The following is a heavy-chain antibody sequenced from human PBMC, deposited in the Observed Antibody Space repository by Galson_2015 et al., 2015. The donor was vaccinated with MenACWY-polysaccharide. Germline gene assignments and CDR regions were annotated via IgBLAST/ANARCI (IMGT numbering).Heavy chain of an antibody. D-gene: IGHD2-15*01. CDR3: ARVYCSGNKCHYDS. Sequence: SVKVSRKASGDIFSTYALTWVRQAPGQGLEWMGRIIPFLGIPKYSQKFQGRVTMTADKSTTTVYMELSSLTSDDTAVYYCARVYCSGNKCHYDSWGQGTLVTVSS. V-gene: IGHV1-69*04. CDR1: GDIFSTYA. J-gene: IGHJ4*02. CDR2: IIPFLGIP.